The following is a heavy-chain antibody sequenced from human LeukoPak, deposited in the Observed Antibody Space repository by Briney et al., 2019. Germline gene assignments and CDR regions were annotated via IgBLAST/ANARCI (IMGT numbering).Heavy chain of an antibody. V-gene: IGHV4-4*02. CDR2: IYHSGST. CDR3: ARETPWFDP. CDR1: GFTFSSYSM. Sequence: GSLRLSCAASGFTFSSYSMNWVRQPPGKGLEWIGEIYHSGSTNYNPSLKSRVTISVDKSKNQFSLKLSSVTAADTAVYYCARETPWFDPWGQGTLVTVSS. J-gene: IGHJ5*02.